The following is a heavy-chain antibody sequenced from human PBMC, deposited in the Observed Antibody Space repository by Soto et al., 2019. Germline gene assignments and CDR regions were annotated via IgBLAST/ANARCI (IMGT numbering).Heavy chain of an antibody. CDR1: GFTFSSYG. Sequence: GGSLRLSCVGSGFTFSSYGMHWVRQAPGKGLECVAVISDTGSSHYYAASVEGRFTISRENSKNTLSLHMDRLSVEDTAVYYCAKDRRGDCPDNSCYFGADYWGQGTPVTVSS. J-gene: IGHJ4*02. D-gene: IGHD2-2*01. CDR2: ISDTGSSH. V-gene: IGHV3-30*18. CDR3: AKDRRGDCPDNSCYFGADY.